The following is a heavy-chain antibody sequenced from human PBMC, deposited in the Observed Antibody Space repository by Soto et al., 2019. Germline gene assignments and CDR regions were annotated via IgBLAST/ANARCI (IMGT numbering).Heavy chain of an antibody. V-gene: IGHV1-69*13. Sequence: SVKVSCKASGGTFSSYAISWVRQAPGQGLEWMGGIIPIFGTANYAQKFQGRVTITADESTSTAYMELSSLRSEDTAVYYCARGALANTISGAPMFDPWGQGTLVTVSS. CDR1: GGTFSSYA. D-gene: IGHD3-9*01. J-gene: IGHJ5*02. CDR2: IIPIFGTA. CDR3: ARGALANTISGAPMFDP.